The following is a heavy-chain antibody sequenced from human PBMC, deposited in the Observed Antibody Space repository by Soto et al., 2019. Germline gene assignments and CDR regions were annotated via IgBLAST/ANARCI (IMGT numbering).Heavy chain of an antibody. D-gene: IGHD1-26*01. CDR1: GFTFSYYW. CDR2: IHSDGSST. Sequence: LRLSCAASGFTFSYYWMHWVRQAPGKGLVWVSRIHSDGSSTTYADFVKGRFIISRDNARNTVDLQMNSVRVEDTAVYYCARGDRGAFDLWGQGTVVDVSS. CDR3: ARGDRGAFDL. V-gene: IGHV3-74*01. J-gene: IGHJ3*01.